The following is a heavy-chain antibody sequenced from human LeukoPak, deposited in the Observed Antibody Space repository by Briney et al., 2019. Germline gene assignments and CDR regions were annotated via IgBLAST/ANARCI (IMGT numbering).Heavy chain of an antibody. V-gene: IGHV5-51*01. Sequence: GESLKISCKGSGYPFNNRWIAWVRQMPGKGLEWMGFIYPGDSNARYSPSFQGQVTISVDKSISTAYLQWRSLKASDTAIYYCATTSPQVWFDPWGQGTLVTVSA. CDR3: ATTSPQVWFDP. CDR1: GYPFNNRW. J-gene: IGHJ5*02. CDR2: IYPGDSNA.